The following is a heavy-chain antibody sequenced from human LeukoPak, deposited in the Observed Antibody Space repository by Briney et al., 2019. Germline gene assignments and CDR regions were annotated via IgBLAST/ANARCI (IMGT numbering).Heavy chain of an antibody. CDR2: INHSGST. V-gene: IGHV4-34*01. Sequence: SETLSLTCAVYGGSFSGYYWSWIRQPPGKGLEWIGEINHSGSTNYNPSLKSRVTISVDTSKNQFSLKLSSVTAADTAVYYCERGWDTAMVFDYWGQGTLVTVSS. J-gene: IGHJ4*02. CDR3: ERGWDTAMVFDY. CDR1: GGSFSGYY. D-gene: IGHD5-18*01.